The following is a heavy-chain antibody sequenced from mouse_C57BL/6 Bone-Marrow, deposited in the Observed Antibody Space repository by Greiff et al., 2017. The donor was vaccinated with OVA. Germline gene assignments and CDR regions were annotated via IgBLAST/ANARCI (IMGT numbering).Heavy chain of an antibody. CDR2: IDPEDGET. J-gene: IGHJ3*01. D-gene: IGHD1-1*01. V-gene: IGHV14-2*01. Sequence: VQLQQSGAELVKPGASVKLSCTASGFTIKDYYMHWVKQRTEQGLEWIGGIDPEDGETKYAPKFQGKATITADTASNTAYRQLSSLTSEDTAVYYCARITTSYWGQGTLVTVSA. CDR3: ARITTSY. CDR1: GFTIKDYY.